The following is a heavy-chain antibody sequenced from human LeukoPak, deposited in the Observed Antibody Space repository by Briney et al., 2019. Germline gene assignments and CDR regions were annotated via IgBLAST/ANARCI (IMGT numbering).Heavy chain of an antibody. CDR2: TYYRSKWYN. CDR1: GDSVSSNSAA. D-gene: IGHD3-16*02. J-gene: IGHJ4*02. CDR3: ARGPMITFGGVIVIPYYFDS. Sequence: SQTLSLTCAISGDSVSSNSAAWNWIRQSPSRGLEWLGRTYYRSKWYNDYAVSVKSRITINPDTSKNQFSLQLNSVTPEDTAVYYCARGPMITFGGVIVIPYYFDSWGQGTLVTVSS. V-gene: IGHV6-1*01.